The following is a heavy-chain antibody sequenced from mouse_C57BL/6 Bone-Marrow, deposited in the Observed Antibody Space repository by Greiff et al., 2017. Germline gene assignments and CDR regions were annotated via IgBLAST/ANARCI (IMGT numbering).Heavy chain of an antibody. D-gene: IGHD2-3*01. Sequence: QVQLQQSGAELVRPGTSVKVSCKASGYAFTNYLIEWVKQRPGQGLEWIGVINPGSGGTNYNEKFKGKATLTADKSSSTAYMQLSSLTSEDSAVYFCAGTGYYSYAMDYWGQGTSVTVSS. CDR3: AGTGYYSYAMDY. V-gene: IGHV1-54*01. J-gene: IGHJ4*01. CDR1: GYAFTNYL. CDR2: INPGSGGT.